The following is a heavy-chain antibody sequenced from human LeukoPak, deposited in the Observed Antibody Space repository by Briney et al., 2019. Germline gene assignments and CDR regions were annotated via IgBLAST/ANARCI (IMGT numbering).Heavy chain of an antibody. D-gene: IGHD6-13*01. V-gene: IGHV3-66*01. Sequence: GGSLRLSCAASGFTFSSYAMSWVRQAPGKGLEWVSVIYSGGSTYYADSVKGRFTISRDNSKNTLYLQMNSLRAEDTAVYYCARGSSSWYEPDYGMDVWGQGTTVTVSS. CDR2: IYSGGST. J-gene: IGHJ6*02. CDR1: GFTFSSYA. CDR3: ARGSSSWYEPDYGMDV.